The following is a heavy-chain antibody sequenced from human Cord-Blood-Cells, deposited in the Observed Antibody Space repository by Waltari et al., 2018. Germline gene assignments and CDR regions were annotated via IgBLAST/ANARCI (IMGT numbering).Heavy chain of an antibody. D-gene: IGHD6-13*01. CDR1: GGSFSGYY. CDR3: TGSSWYYYYYYMDV. Sequence: QVQLQQWGAGLLKPSETLSLTCAVYGGSFSGYYWSWIRQPPGQGLEWIGEINHSGSTNYNPSLKSRVTISVDTSKNQFSLKLSSVTAADTAVYYCTGSSWYYYYYYMDVWGKGTTVTVSS. CDR2: INHSGST. V-gene: IGHV4-34*01. J-gene: IGHJ6*03.